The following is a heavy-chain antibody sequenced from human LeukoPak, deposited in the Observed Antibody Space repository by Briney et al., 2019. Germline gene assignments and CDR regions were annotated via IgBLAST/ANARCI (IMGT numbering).Heavy chain of an antibody. Sequence: SVKVSCKASGGTFSSYAISWVRQAPGQGLEWMGRIIPILGIANYAQKFQGRVTITADKSTSTAYMELSSLRSEGTAVYYCAREGIAAAGTDYYYGMDVWGQGTTVTVSS. CDR2: IIPILGIA. D-gene: IGHD6-13*01. CDR3: AREGIAAAGTDYYYGMDV. V-gene: IGHV1-69*04. J-gene: IGHJ6*02. CDR1: GGTFSSYA.